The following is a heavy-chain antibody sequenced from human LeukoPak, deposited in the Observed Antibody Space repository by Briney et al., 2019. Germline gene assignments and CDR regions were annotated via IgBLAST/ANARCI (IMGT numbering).Heavy chain of an antibody. Sequence: PSETLSLTCTVSGYSISSGYYWGWIRQPPGKGLEWIGRIYTSGSTTYNPSLKSRVTISVDTSKNQFSLKLSSVTAADTAVYYCARVSGYSYGFSYYYYYMDVWGKGTTVTVSS. J-gene: IGHJ6*03. V-gene: IGHV4-38-2*02. CDR1: GYSISSGYY. D-gene: IGHD5-18*01. CDR2: IYTSGST. CDR3: ARVSGYSYGFSYYYYYMDV.